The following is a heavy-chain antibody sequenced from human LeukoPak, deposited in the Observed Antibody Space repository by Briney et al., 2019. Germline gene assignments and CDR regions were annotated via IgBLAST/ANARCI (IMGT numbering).Heavy chain of an antibody. J-gene: IGHJ4*02. CDR1: GFTFADYG. V-gene: IGHV3-20*04. CDR2: INWSGDNT. Sequence: GGSLRLSCEDSGFTFADYGLSWVRQAPGKGPQWVGGINWSGDNTFYADSVEGRFTISRDNTKKTLYLQMDKLRGDDTGTYYCARDLSSNWSNLGYWGQGTLVTVSS. D-gene: IGHD1-20*01. CDR3: ARDLSSNWSNLGY.